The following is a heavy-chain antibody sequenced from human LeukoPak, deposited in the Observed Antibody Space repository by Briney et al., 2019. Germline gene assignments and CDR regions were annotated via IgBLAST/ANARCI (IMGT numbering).Heavy chain of an antibody. Sequence: GGSLRLSCAASGFTFSSYSMNWVRQAPGKGLEWVSYISSSSSTIYYADSVKGRFTISRDNSKNTLYLQMNSLRAEDTAVYYCAKDRFPKRGVTTLFDYWGQGTLVTVSS. D-gene: IGHD2-21*02. J-gene: IGHJ4*02. CDR2: ISSSSSTI. V-gene: IGHV3-48*01. CDR3: AKDRFPKRGVTTLFDY. CDR1: GFTFSSYS.